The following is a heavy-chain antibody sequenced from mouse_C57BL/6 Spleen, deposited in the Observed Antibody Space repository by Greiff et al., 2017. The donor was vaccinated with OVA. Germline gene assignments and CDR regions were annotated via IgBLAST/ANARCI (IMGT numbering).Heavy chain of an antibody. CDR1: GYTFTSYW. CDR3: ARDTSVVATGFDY. Sequence: VQLQQPGAELVQPGASVKLSCKASGYTFTSYWMHWVKQRPGRGLEWIGRIDPNSGGNKYNEKFKSKATLTVDKPSSTAYIQLSILTSEYSAVYYCARDTSVVATGFDYWGQGTTLTVSS. V-gene: IGHV1-72*01. J-gene: IGHJ2*01. CDR2: IDPNSGGN. D-gene: IGHD1-1*01.